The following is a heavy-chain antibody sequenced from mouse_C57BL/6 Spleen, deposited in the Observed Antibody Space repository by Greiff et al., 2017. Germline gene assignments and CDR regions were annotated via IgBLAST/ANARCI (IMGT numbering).Heavy chain of an antibody. J-gene: IGHJ4*01. CDR1: GFTFSDFY. CDR3: ARDAAMGAMDY. D-gene: IGHD1-1*02. V-gene: IGHV7-1*01. CDR2: SRNKANDYTT. Sequence: EVKVVESGGGLVQSGRSLRLSCATSGFTFSDFYMEWVRQAPGKGLGWIAASRNKANDYTTEYSASVKGRFIVSRDTSQSILYLQMNALRAEDTAIYYCARDAAMGAMDYWGQGTSVTVSS.